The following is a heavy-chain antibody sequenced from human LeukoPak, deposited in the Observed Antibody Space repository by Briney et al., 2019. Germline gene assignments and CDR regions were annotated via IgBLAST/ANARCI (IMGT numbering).Heavy chain of an antibody. V-gene: IGHV4-34*01. D-gene: IGHD3-22*01. CDR1: GGSFSGYY. CDR3: ARGGNSSGYMSPFDY. CDR2: INHSGST. Sequence: SETLSLTCAVYGGSFSGYYWSWIRQPPGKGLEWIGEINHSGSTNYNPSLKSRVTISVDTSKNQFSLKLSSVTAADTAVYYCARGGNSSGYMSPFDYWGQGTLVTVSS. J-gene: IGHJ4*02.